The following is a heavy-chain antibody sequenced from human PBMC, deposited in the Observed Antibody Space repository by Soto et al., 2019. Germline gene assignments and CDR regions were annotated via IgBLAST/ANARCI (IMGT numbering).Heavy chain of an antibody. CDR2: SYYSGST. J-gene: IGHJ4*02. V-gene: IGHV4-31*03. CDR1: GGSIGSGGYY. Sequence: QVQLQESGPGLVKPSYTLSLTCTVSGGSIGSGGYYWSWIRQHPGKGLEWIGSSYYSGSTYYNPSLKSRASISVETSKNQFSLTLSSVSAADTAVYYCARDSARPGRRAFDYWGQGTLVTVSS. CDR3: ARDSARPGRRAFDY.